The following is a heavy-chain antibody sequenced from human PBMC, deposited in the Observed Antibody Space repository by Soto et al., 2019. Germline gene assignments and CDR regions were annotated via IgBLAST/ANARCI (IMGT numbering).Heavy chain of an antibody. Sequence: SVPTLVNPTQTLTLTFTFSGFSLSTSGVGVVWIRQPPGKAPEWLALIYWDDDKRYSPSLKSRLNITKDTSKNQVVLTMTNMDPVDTATYYCTHCRDYSESSGVHYWGQGTLVTVSS. D-gene: IGHD3-22*01. CDR2: IYWDDDK. CDR1: GFSLSTSGVG. CDR3: THCRDYSESSGVHY. V-gene: IGHV2-5*02. J-gene: IGHJ4*02.